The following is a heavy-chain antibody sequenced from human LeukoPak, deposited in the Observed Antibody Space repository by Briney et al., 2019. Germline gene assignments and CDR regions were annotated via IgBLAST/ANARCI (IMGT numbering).Heavy chain of an antibody. D-gene: IGHD3-22*01. J-gene: IGHJ4*02. CDR1: GFTFSNYA. V-gene: IGHV3-23*01. CDR2: ISGSGGST. Sequence: GGSLRLSCAASGFTFSNYAMSWVRQAPGKGLEWVSGISGSGGSTYYADSVKGRFTISRDNSKNTLYLQMNSLRAEDTAIYYCAKRDYFDSSGYYEFYFDYWGKGTLVTVAS. CDR3: AKRDYFDSSGYYEFYFDY.